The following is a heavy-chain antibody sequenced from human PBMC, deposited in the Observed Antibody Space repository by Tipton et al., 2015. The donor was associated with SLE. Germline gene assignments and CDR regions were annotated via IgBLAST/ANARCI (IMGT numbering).Heavy chain of an antibody. J-gene: IGHJ6*03. D-gene: IGHD6-13*01. CDR1: GGSVSSGNYY. Sequence: TLSLTCTVSGGSVSSGNYYWSWIRQPPGKGLEWIGYIYYSGSTNYNPSLKSRVTTSVDTSKNQFSLKLSAVTAADTAVYYCASLAAPPYYYYYYMDVWGKGTTVTVSS. CDR2: IYYSGST. V-gene: IGHV4-61*01. CDR3: ASLAAPPYYYYYYMDV.